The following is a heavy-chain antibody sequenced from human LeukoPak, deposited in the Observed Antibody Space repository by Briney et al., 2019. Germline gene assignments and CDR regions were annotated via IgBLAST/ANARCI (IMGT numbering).Heavy chain of an antibody. CDR2: ISGSGGST. D-gene: IGHD4-23*01. V-gene: IGHV3-23*01. Sequence: GGSLRLSCAASGFTFSDYYMSWVRQAPGKGLEWVSAISGSGGSTYYADSVKGRFTISRDNSKNTLYLQMNSLRAEDTAVYYCAKEIYGGNPRYYFDYWGQGTLVTVSS. CDR1: GFTFSDYY. J-gene: IGHJ4*02. CDR3: AKEIYGGNPRYYFDY.